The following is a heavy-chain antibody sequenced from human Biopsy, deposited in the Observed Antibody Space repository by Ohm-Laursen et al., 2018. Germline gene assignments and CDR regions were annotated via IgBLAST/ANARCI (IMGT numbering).Heavy chain of an antibody. V-gene: IGHV3-11*01. CDR3: ARDTRWSPYSMDV. J-gene: IGHJ6*02. CDR2: ISGGGTI. CDR1: GFSFSDYN. Sequence: SLRLSCAASGFSFSDYNMSWIRQAPGRGLEWVSYISGGGTIYYGDSMKGRVTISRDNAKNSLYLQMHSLRAEDTAVYYCARDTRWSPYSMDVWGQGTTVTVSS. D-gene: IGHD4-23*01.